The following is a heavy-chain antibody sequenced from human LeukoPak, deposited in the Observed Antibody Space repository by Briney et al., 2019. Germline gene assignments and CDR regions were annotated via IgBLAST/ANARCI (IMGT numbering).Heavy chain of an antibody. CDR3: ATEYYDSSGYYDAFDI. CDR1: GYTLTELS. Sequence: ASVEVSCKVSGYTLTELSMHWVRQAPGKGLEWMGGFDPEDGETIYAQKFQGRVTMTEDTSTDTAYMELSSLRSEDTAVYYCATEYYDSSGYYDAFDIWGQGTMVTVSS. J-gene: IGHJ3*02. V-gene: IGHV1-24*01. CDR2: FDPEDGET. D-gene: IGHD3-22*01.